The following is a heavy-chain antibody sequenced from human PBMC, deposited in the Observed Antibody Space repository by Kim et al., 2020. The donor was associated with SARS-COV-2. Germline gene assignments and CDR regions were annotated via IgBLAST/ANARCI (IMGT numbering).Heavy chain of an antibody. J-gene: IGHJ2*01. Sequence: GHTYYASSVHGRFTITRDISKSSLYLEMNSLCTEDSTLYYCTKGWVRYFDFWGRGTLVTVSS. CDR3: TKGWVRYFDF. D-gene: IGHD3-10*01. CDR2: GHT. V-gene: IGHV3-43*01.